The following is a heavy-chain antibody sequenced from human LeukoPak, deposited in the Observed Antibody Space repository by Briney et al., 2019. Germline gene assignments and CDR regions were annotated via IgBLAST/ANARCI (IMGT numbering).Heavy chain of an antibody. CDR3: AKDLVSGDWYWRGFDS. D-gene: IGHD6-19*01. CDR1: GFTFNSYV. V-gene: IGHV3-23*01. CDR2: IGGSSGRT. J-gene: IGHJ4*02. Sequence: PGGSLRLSCAASGFTFNSYVMSWVRQAPGKGLEWVSAIGGSSGRTYYADSGRGRFTISRDNSKNTVYLQLNSLRGEDTAVYYCAKDLVSGDWYWRGFDSWGQGTLVTVSS.